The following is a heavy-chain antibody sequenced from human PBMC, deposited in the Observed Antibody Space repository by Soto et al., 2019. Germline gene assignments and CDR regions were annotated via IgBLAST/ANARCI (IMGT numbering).Heavy chain of an antibody. J-gene: IGHJ5*02. V-gene: IGHV1-18*04. CDR2: ISPYNGDT. Sequence: QVQLVQSGAEVKRPGASVKVSCKASGYTFSTYGFNWVRQAPGQGLEWIGWISPYNGDTNYPQNFQGRVTLTTDTSTSTAYMELRSLTSDDTAVYYCASDRNGVYYFDPWGQGTLVTVSS. D-gene: IGHD2-8*01. CDR3: ASDRNGVYYFDP. CDR1: GYTFSTYG.